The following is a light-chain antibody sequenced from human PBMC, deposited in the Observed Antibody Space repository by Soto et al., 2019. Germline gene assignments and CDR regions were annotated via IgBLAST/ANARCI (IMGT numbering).Light chain of an antibody. J-gene: IGKJ1*01. CDR2: KVS. V-gene: IGKV2-30*01. CDR3: MQGTHWPPRT. CDR1: QSLLYSDGNTY. Sequence: DVVMTQSPLSLPVTLGQPASISCRSSQSLLYSDGNTYLSWFQQRPGQSPRRLIYKVSIRDSGVADIVSGSWSGTDFTLKITRVEAADVGVYYCMQGTHWPPRTFGQGTKVEIK.